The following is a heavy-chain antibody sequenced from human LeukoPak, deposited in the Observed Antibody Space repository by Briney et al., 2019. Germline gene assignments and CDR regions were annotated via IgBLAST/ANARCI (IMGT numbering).Heavy chain of an antibody. CDR1: GGSISSYY. D-gene: IGHD3-10*01. J-gene: IGHJ3*02. Sequence: SETLSLTCTVSGGSISSYYWSWIRQPAGKGLEWIGRIYTSGSTNYNPSLKSRVTMSVDKSKNQFSLKLSSVTAADTAVYYCARETNYYGSGFRAFDIWGQGTMVTVSS. CDR3: ARETNYYGSGFRAFDI. CDR2: IYTSGST. V-gene: IGHV4-4*07.